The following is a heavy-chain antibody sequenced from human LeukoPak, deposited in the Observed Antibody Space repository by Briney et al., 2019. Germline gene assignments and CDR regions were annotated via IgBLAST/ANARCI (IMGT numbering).Heavy chain of an antibody. CDR1: GFTFSSYG. V-gene: IGHV3-33*01. D-gene: IGHD6-13*01. CDR3: ARESGYSSSWYSEYFQH. CDR2: IWYDGSNK. Sequence: GGSLRLSCAASGFTFSSYGMHWVRQAPGKGLEWAAVIWYDGSNKYYADSVKGRFTISRDNSKNTLYLQMNSLRAEDTAVYYCARESGYSSSWYSEYFQHWGQGTLVTVSS. J-gene: IGHJ1*01.